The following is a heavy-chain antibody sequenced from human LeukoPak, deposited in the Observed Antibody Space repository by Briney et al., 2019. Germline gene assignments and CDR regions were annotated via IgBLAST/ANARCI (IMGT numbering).Heavy chain of an antibody. CDR1: GFTFTNYA. CDR3: AKDTTVIGIVDY. D-gene: IGHD4-17*01. J-gene: IGHJ4*02. Sequence: GGSLRLSCVASGFTFTNYAMAWVRQSPGKGLEWVSGLTNTGLSPYYADSVKGRFTISRDNSKNTLYLQMNSLRAEDTAVYYCAKDTTVIGIVDYWGQGTLVTVSS. V-gene: IGHV3-23*01. CDR2: LTNTGLSP.